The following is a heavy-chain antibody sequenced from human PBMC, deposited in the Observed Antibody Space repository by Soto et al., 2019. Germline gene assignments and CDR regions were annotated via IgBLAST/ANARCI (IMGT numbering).Heavy chain of an antibody. D-gene: IGHD2-15*01. CDR3: ARDILFDY. V-gene: IGHV1-8*01. Sequence: ASVKVSCTASGYTFTSYDINWVRQATGQGLEWLGWMNANNGNTKYAQKFQGRVTITRDTSASTAYMELSSLRSEDTAVYYCARDILFDYWGQGTLVTVSS. CDR1: GYTFTSYD. J-gene: IGHJ4*02. CDR2: MNANNGNT.